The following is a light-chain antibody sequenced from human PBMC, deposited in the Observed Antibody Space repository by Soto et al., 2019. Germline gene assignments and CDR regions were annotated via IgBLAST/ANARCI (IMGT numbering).Light chain of an antibody. Sequence: QSVLTQPPSVSGAPGQRVIISCTGSSSTIGPGYDVHWYQQLPGTAPKLLIYGDSHRPSGVPDRFSGSKSGTSASLAITGLQAEDEADYYCQSYDRSLSASAVFGGGTKLTVL. J-gene: IGLJ2*01. V-gene: IGLV1-40*01. CDR2: GDS. CDR1: SSTIGPGYD. CDR3: QSYDRSLSASAV.